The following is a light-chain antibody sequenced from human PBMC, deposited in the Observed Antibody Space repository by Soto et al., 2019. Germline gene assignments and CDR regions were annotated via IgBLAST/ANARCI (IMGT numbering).Light chain of an antibody. J-gene: IGKJ1*01. V-gene: IGKV1-5*03. CDR2: KAS. CDR1: QSISSY. CDR3: QQYNSYSRT. Sequence: DIQLTQSPSSLSASVGDRVNITCRASQSISSYLNWYQQKPGKAPKLLIYKASSLESGVPSRFSGSGSGTEFTLTISSLQPDDFATYYCQQYNSYSRTFGQGTKVDIK.